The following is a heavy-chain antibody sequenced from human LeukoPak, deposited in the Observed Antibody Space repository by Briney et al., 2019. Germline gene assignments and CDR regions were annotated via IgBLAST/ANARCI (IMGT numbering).Heavy chain of an antibody. CDR3: AKDTWQFAPDYYYYMDV. Sequence: GGSLRLSCAASGFTFSDYYMSWVRQAPGKGLEWVSAISGSGGGTYYADSVKGRFTIPRDNSKNTLYLQMNSLRAEDTAQYYCAKDTWQFAPDYYYYMDVWGKGTTVTVSS. D-gene: IGHD2-21*01. CDR1: GFTFSDYY. CDR2: ISGSGGGT. J-gene: IGHJ6*03. V-gene: IGHV3-23*01.